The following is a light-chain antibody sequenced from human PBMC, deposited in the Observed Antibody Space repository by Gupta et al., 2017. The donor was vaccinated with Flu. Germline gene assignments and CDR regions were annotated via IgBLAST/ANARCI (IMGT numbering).Light chain of an antibody. J-gene: IGKJ1*01. CDR3: QKYDSAPPWT. CDR1: QIDLYSVIIKYY. CDR2: CAS. Sequence: LCERATINCKSSQIDLYSVIIKYYFAWLKQKPRQHPKLLIYCASTRVAGVPDRFIGCGYVTDMPITIISRQAEDVAVFYCQKYDSAPPWTFGQGTKVEIK. V-gene: IGKV4-1*01.